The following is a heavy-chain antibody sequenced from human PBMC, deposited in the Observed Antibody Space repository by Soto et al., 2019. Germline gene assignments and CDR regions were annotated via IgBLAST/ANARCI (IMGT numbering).Heavy chain of an antibody. CDR3: ARDSRRGNWFDP. Sequence: SETLSLTCTVSGGSISGYYWSWIRQPAGKGLEWIGRIYTSGSTNYNPSLKSRVTMSVDTSKNQFSLKLSSVTAADTAVYYCARDSRRGNWFDPWGQGTLVTVSS. V-gene: IGHV4-4*07. J-gene: IGHJ5*02. CDR2: IYTSGST. CDR1: GGSISGYY.